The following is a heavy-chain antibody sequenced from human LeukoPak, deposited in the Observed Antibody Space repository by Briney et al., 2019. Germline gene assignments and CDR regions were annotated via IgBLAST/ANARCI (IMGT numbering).Heavy chain of an antibody. CDR2: MNPNSGNT. Sequence: ASVKVSSKASGYTFTSYDINWVRQATGQGLEWMGWMNPNSGNTGYAQKFQGRVTMTRNTSISTAYMELSSLRSEDTAVYYCARGVSYGSGSYYAYWGQGTLVTVSS. CDR1: GYTFTSYD. V-gene: IGHV1-8*01. CDR3: ARGVSYGSGSYYAY. D-gene: IGHD3-10*01. J-gene: IGHJ4*02.